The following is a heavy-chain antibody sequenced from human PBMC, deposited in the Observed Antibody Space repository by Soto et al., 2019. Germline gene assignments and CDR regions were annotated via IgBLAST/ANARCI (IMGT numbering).Heavy chain of an antibody. CDR1: GFKFNTYG. Sequence: QEHLVESGGGVVRPGGSLRVSCAASGFKFNTYGMHWVRQAPGKGLEWVAIIWYDGSNKYYADSVKGRFTISRDNSKNMLYLQMNRLRAEDTAVYYCVRDIFIEGCTDFTCNPLYYYGLDVWGQGTTVTVSS. V-gene: IGHV3-33*01. CDR3: VRDIFIEGCTDFTCNPLYYYGLDV. D-gene: IGHD2-8*02. J-gene: IGHJ6*02. CDR2: IWYDGSNK.